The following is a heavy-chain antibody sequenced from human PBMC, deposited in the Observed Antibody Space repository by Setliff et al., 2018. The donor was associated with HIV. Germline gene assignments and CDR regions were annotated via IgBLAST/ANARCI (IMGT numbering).Heavy chain of an antibody. CDR1: GDSFSGNY. CDR3: ARVPSSGWYGGHHYMDV. D-gene: IGHD6-19*01. CDR2: INHNGVT. J-gene: IGHJ6*03. Sequence: PSETLSLTCAVYGDSFSGNYWSWIRQPPGKGLEWIGEINHNGVTNYSPSLKSRVTISVDTSKNQFSLKLSSVTAADTAVYYCARVPSSGWYGGHHYMDVWGKGATVTVSS. V-gene: IGHV4-34*01.